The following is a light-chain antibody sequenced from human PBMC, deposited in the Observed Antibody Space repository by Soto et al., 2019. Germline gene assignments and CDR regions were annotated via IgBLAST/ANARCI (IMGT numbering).Light chain of an antibody. J-gene: IGLJ7*01. V-gene: IGLV1-44*01. CDR3: AAWDDSLNAAV. CDR1: SSNIGSNT. Sequence: QLVLTQPPSASGTPGQTVTISCSGSSSNIGSNTVNWYQQLPGTAPKLLIYSNNQRPSGVPDRFSGSKSGASASLAIIGLESEDEADYYCAAWDDSLNAAVFGGGSQLTVL. CDR2: SNN.